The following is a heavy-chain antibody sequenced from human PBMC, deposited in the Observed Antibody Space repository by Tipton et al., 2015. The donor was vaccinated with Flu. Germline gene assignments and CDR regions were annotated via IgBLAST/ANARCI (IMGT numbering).Heavy chain of an antibody. CDR1: GDSISNGNNY. D-gene: IGHD4-11*01. V-gene: IGHV4-61*02. J-gene: IGHJ4*02. Sequence: TLSLTCTISGDSISNGNNYWAWIRQPAGERPEWIGRIHASGSTNDNPSFKSRVTISVDTSKNQFSLKLTSVTAADTAMYYCAREAGYSDYLGLYFDYWGQGALVTVSS. CDR2: IHASGST. CDR3: AREAGYSDYLGLYFDY.